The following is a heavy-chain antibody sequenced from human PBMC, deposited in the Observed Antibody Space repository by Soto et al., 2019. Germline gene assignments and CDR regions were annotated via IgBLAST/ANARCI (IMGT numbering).Heavy chain of an antibody. V-gene: IGHV1-46*02. Sequence: QVQLVQSGAELQKPGASVRISCKASGYSFNRYYMHWMRQAPGQGLEWMGIINPTGGATTYAQKFQSRFTMTGDPSTTTVYMELRSLRPEDTAVYFCAREGFDYVLRHGMDVWGQGTPVTVSS. CDR3: AREGFDYVLRHGMDV. D-gene: IGHD3-16*01. J-gene: IGHJ6*02. CDR2: INPTGGAT. CDR1: GYSFNRYY.